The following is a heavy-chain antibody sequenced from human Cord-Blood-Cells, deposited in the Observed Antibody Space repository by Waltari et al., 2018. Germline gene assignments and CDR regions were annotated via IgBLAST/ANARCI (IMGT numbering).Heavy chain of an antibody. CDR1: GYTFTGSY. Sequence: QVQLVQSGAEVQKPGASVKVSCKASGYTFTGSYMHWMRHAPGQGLEWMGWINPNSGGTNYAQKFQGRVTMTRDTSMSTAYMELSRLRSDDTAVYYCARDRGRYSSSSRFDYWGQGTLVTVSS. V-gene: IGHV1-2*02. CDR2: INPNSGGT. J-gene: IGHJ4*02. CDR3: ARDRGRYSSSSRFDY. D-gene: IGHD6-6*01.